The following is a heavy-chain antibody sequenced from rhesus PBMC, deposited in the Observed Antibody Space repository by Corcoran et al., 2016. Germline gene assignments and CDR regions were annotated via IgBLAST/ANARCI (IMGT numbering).Heavy chain of an antibody. D-gene: IGHD6-25*01. J-gene: IGHJ4*01. CDR2: ISYDGSKK. CDR3: ARSRESCSWNSPGD. Sequence: EVQLVESGGGFVQPGGSLRLSCADSGFTFSSYGMHWVRKAPGKGLEWVAVISYDGSKKDYADAVKDRFTISIDNSKNMLCRQMNKLKLEDTAGYYAARSRESCSWNSPGDWGQGVPVTVAS. CDR1: GFTFSSYG. V-gene: IGHV3-54*02.